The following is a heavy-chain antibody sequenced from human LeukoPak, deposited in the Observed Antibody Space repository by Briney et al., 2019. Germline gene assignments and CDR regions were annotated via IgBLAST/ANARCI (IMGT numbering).Heavy chain of an antibody. CDR3: AKARTYYYDSSRYYLDF. D-gene: IGHD3-22*01. J-gene: IGHJ4*02. CDR1: GFTFSTYG. CDR2: ISCDGSNK. V-gene: IGHV3-30*18. Sequence: GGSLRLSCAASGFTFSTYGIHWVRQAPGKGLEWVAVISCDGSNKYYADSVKGRFTISRDNSKNTLFLQMNSLGPEDTAVYYCAKARTYYYDSSRYYLDFWGQGTLVTVSS.